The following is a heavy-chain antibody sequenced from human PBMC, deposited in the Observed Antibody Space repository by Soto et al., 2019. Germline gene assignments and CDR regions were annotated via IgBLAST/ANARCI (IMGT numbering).Heavy chain of an antibody. CDR3: ARSWVTGKGGMDV. Sequence: QVQLVQSGGEVKKPGASVKVSCKASSYAFTSYGFSWVRQAPGQGLEWMGWINGYTGNTHYAQKFQGRVTMTIDTSTSTAYMELWTLISDDTAVYYCARSWVTGKGGMDVWGQGTTVTVSS. V-gene: IGHV1-18*01. D-gene: IGHD3-16*01. J-gene: IGHJ6*02. CDR2: INGYTGNT. CDR1: SYAFTSYG.